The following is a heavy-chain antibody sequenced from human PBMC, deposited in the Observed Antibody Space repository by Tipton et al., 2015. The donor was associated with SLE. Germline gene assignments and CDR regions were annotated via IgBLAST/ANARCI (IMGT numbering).Heavy chain of an antibody. J-gene: IGHJ6*02. CDR1: GYTFTSYY. CDR3: ASLVDSNHYSYGMDV. Sequence: QSGPEVKKPGASVQVSCKASGYTFTSYYIHWVRRAPGQGLEWMGIINPSGGHTSYAQKFQGRVTMTKDTSTSTVYMDLSSLRSGDAAVCYCASLVDSNHYSYGMDVGGQGTTVPVSS. CDR2: INPSGGHT. V-gene: IGHV1-46*01. D-gene: IGHD2-21*01.